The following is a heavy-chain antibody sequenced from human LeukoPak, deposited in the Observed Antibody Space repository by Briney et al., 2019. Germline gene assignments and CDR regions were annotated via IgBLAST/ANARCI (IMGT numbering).Heavy chain of an antibody. V-gene: IGHV3-9*03. Sequence: GRSLRLSCAASGFTFDDYAMHWVRQAPGKGLEWVSGISWNSGSIGYADSVKGRFTISGDNAKNSLYLQMNSLRAEDMALYYCAKDYCSGGSCYDAFDIWGQGTMVTVSS. CDR1: GFTFDDYA. CDR3: AKDYCSGGSCYDAFDI. J-gene: IGHJ3*02. CDR2: ISWNSGSI. D-gene: IGHD2-15*01.